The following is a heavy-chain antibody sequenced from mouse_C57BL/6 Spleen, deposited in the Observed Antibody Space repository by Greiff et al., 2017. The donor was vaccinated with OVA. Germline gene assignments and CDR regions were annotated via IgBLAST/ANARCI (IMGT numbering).Heavy chain of an antibody. CDR3: ARPSHYYGSSYVRYFDV. Sequence: QVQLQQPGAELVKPGASVKLSCKASGYTFTSYWMQWVKQRPGQGLEWIGEIDPSDSYTNYNQKFKGKATLTVDTSSSTAYMQLSSLTSEDSAVYYCARPSHYYGSSYVRYFDVWGTGTTVTVSS. CDR2: IDPSDSYT. J-gene: IGHJ1*03. CDR1: GYTFTSYW. V-gene: IGHV1-50*01. D-gene: IGHD1-1*01.